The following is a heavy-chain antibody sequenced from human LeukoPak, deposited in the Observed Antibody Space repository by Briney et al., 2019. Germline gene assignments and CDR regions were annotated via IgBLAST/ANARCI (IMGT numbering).Heavy chain of an antibody. V-gene: IGHV1-2*02. CDR2: MNPNSGGT. CDR3: ASGANILTGYSPYCFDY. Sequence: GASVKVSCKASGYTXTGYYIHWVRQAPGQGPEWMGLMNPNSGGTNYAQKFQGRVTMTRDTSISTAYMELSRLRSDVTAVYYCASGANILTGYSPYCFDYWGQGTLVTVSS. CDR1: GYTXTGYY. J-gene: IGHJ4*02. D-gene: IGHD3-9*01.